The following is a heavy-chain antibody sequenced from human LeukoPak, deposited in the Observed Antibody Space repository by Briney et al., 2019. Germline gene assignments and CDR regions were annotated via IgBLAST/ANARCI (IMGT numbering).Heavy chain of an antibody. D-gene: IGHD3-10*01. Sequence: SETLSRTCAVYGGSFSGYYWNWIRQPPGKGLEWIGYIYYSGTTYYNPSLKSRVTISLDTSKNQFSLKLTSVTAADTAVYYCARHLGRRGGDYWGQGTLVTVSS. CDR1: GGSFSGYY. V-gene: IGHV4-30-4*01. J-gene: IGHJ4*02. CDR3: ARHLGRRGGDY. CDR2: IYYSGTT.